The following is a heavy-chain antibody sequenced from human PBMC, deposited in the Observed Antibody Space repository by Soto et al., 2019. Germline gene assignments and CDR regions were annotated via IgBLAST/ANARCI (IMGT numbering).Heavy chain of an antibody. Sequence: GGSLRLSCAASGFTFSSYWMSWVRQAPGKGLEWVANIKQDGSEKYYVDSVKGRFTISRDNAKNSLYLQMNSLRAEDTAVYYCAREWGTDFFAFDYWGQGTLVTVSS. V-gene: IGHV3-7*01. CDR1: GFTFSSYW. J-gene: IGHJ4*02. D-gene: IGHD3-3*01. CDR2: IKQDGSEK. CDR3: AREWGTDFFAFDY.